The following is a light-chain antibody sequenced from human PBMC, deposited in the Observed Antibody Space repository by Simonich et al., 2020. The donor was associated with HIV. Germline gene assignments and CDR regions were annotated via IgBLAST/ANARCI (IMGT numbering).Light chain of an antibody. J-gene: IGKJ4*01. CDR1: QSVLYSSNNKNY. Sequence: DIVMTQSPDSLAVSLGERATINCKSSQSVLYSSNNKNYLTWYQQKPGQPPKLLIYWASTRESGVPDRFSGSGSGTDFTLTISSLQAEDVAVYCCQQYHSTPPTFGGGTKVEIK. CDR2: WAS. CDR3: QQYHSTPPT. V-gene: IGKV4-1*01.